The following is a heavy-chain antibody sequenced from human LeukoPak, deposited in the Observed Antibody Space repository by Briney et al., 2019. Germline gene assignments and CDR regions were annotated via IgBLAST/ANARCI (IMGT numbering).Heavy chain of an antibody. CDR2: IYYSGST. CDR1: GGSISSYY. CDR3: VRGEWELRDYYYMDV. J-gene: IGHJ6*03. V-gene: IGHV4-59*01. D-gene: IGHD3-16*01. Sequence: SETLSLTCTVAGGSISSYYWSWIRQPPGKGLEWIGYIYYSGSTNYNSSFKSRVTISIDTSKNQFSLRLSSVIAADTAVYYCVRGEWELRDYYYMDVWGKGTTVTVSS.